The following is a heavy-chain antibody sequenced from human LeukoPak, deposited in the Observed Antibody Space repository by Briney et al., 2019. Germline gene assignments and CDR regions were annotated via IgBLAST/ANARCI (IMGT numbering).Heavy chain of an antibody. CDR2: ISGNGNSI. D-gene: IGHD6-19*01. CDR3: ARDRSSGFKNDFDY. CDR1: GFTFSSYS. V-gene: IGHV3-48*01. Sequence: PGGSLRLSCAASGFTFSSYSMNWLRQAPGKGLEWLSFISGNGNSIYYADSVKGRFTIPRDNAKSSLSLQMHSPTAEDTAVYYCARDRSSGFKNDFDYWGQGTLVTVSP. J-gene: IGHJ4*02.